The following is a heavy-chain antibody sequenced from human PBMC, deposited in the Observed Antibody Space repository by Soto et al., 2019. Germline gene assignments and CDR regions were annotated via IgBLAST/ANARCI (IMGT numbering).Heavy chain of an antibody. Sequence: GVSVKVCCKASGYTFTSYGISWVRQAPGKGLEWMGWISAYNGNTNYAQKLQGRVTMTTDTSTSTAYMELRSLRSDDTAVYYCARLKIARASHANCTNGVCGPISDYWGQGTLVTVSS. J-gene: IGHJ4*02. V-gene: IGHV1-18*01. D-gene: IGHD2-8*01. CDR3: ARLKIARASHANCTNGVCGPISDY. CDR2: ISAYNGNT. CDR1: GYTFTSYG.